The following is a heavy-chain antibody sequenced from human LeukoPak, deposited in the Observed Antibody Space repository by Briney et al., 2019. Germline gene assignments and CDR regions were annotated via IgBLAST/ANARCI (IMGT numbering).Heavy chain of an antibody. J-gene: IGHJ4*02. CDR1: GFTLSSYG. V-gene: IGHV3-30*02. Sequence: GGSLRLSCAASGFTLSSYGMHWVRQAPGKGLEWVAFIRYDGSNKYYADSVKGRFTISRDNSKNTLYLQMNSLRAEDTAVYYCAKESVGIAAAGTGIDYWGQGTLVTVSS. CDR2: IRYDGSNK. D-gene: IGHD6-13*01. CDR3: AKESVGIAAAGTGIDY.